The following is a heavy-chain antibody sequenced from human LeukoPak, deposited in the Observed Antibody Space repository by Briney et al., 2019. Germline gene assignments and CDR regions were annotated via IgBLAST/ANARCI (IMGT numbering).Heavy chain of an antibody. Sequence: PGGSLRLSCLASGFTVSSNYMSWVRQAPGKGLEWVSVIYSGGSTYYADSVKGRFTISRDNSKNTLYLQMNSLRAEDTAVYYCARGLEDCTNGVCYRDYWGQGTLVTVSS. D-gene: IGHD2-8*01. CDR1: GFTVSSNY. CDR2: IYSGGST. CDR3: ARGLEDCTNGVCYRDY. J-gene: IGHJ4*02. V-gene: IGHV3-53*01.